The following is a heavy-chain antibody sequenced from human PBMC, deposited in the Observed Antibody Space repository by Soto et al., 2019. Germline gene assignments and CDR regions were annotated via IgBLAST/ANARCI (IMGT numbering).Heavy chain of an antibody. CDR2: IDPTGSDT. V-gene: IGHV5-10-1*01. CDR1: GYNFPNYW. Sequence: GESLKISCKGSGYNFPNYWINWVRQMPGKGLEWMGRIDPTGSDTNYSPSFRGHVIISADKSISTAYLQWSSLKASDTAMYFCARFYTTTWPQEVDFWGQGTLVTSPQ. CDR3: ARFYTTTWPQEVDF. D-gene: IGHD5-12*01. J-gene: IGHJ4*02.